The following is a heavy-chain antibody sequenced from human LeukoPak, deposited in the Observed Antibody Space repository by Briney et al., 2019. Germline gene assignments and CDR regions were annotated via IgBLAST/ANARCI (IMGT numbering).Heavy chain of an antibody. CDR1: GGTLSSYA. CDR3: ATKNSIPRFSHGAFDI. V-gene: IGHV1-69*05. J-gene: IGHJ3*02. D-gene: IGHD2/OR15-2a*01. Sequence: SVTVSCKASGGTLSSYAISWVRQAPGQGLEWMGGIIPIFGTANYAQKFQGRVTITTDESTSTAYMELSSLRSEDTAVYYCATKNSIPRFSHGAFDIWGQGTMVTVSS. CDR2: IIPIFGTA.